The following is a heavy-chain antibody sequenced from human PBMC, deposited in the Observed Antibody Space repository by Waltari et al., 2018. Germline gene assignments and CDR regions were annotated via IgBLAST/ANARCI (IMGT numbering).Heavy chain of an antibody. Sequence: QFQLQESGPGLVKPSETLSLTCGVSGYSITNGYYVGWIRQAPGKGLEWIGSIYNSGSTYYNASLKSRVTISVDTAKSQVSLKLSAVTAADTAVYYCARRDGSGTYYPPNAFDIWGQGTGVTVSS. CDR1: GYSITNGYY. CDR2: IYNSGST. CDR3: ARRDGSGTYYPPNAFDI. V-gene: IGHV4-38-2*01. J-gene: IGHJ3*02. D-gene: IGHD3-10*01.